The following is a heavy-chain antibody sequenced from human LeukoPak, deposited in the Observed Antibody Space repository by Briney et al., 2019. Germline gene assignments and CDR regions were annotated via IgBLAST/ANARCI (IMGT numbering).Heavy chain of an antibody. CDR1: GFTFSSYS. CDR2: ISYYGSSK. J-gene: IGHJ4*02. CDR3: ARGVYSSRWSPRGY. D-gene: IGHD6-13*01. Sequence: GSLRLSCVASGFTFSSYSMRCFRHAPPRGLVWWAVISYYGSSKYYTASLKGRFTISIDNSKNTLYLQMNSLRAEDTAVYYCARGVYSSRWSPRGYWGQGTLVTVSS. V-gene: IGHV3-30*04.